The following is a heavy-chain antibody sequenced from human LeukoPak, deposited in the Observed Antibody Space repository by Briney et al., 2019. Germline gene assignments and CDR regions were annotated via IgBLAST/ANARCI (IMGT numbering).Heavy chain of an antibody. V-gene: IGHV3-7*04. J-gene: IGHJ4*02. Sequence: GGSLRLSCAASGFTFSSYWMNWVRQAPGKGLEWVADIKQDGSEKYYVDSVKGQFSISRDNAKNSLYLQMNSLTAEDTAVYYCARNLTFDFWGQGTLVTVSS. CDR1: GFTFSSYW. CDR2: IKQDGSEK. CDR3: ARNLTFDF.